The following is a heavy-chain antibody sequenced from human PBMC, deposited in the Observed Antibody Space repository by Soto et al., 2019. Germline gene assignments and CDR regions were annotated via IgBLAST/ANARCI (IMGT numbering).Heavy chain of an antibody. D-gene: IGHD4-17*01. CDR1: GGSISSYY. V-gene: IGHV4-59*01. CDR3: ARVVDGDYVGYFDY. CDR2: IYYSGST. J-gene: IGHJ4*02. Sequence: SETLSLTCTVSGGSISSYYWSWIRQPPGKGLEWIGYIYYSGSTNYNPSLKSRVTISVDTSKNQFSLKLSSVTAADTAVYYCARVVDGDYVGYFDYWGQGTLVTVSS.